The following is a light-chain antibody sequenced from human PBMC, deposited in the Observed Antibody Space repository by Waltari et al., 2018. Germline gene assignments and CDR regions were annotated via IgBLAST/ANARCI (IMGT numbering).Light chain of an antibody. CDR2: EVT. V-gene: IGLV2-23*02. CDR3: CSYRIGSTPGV. Sequence: SALTQPASVSGSLGQSITISCSGSTSDVGSGNLVSWYQQFPGTVPKLIIYEVTNRPSGVSSRFSGSKSGNMASLTISGLQPEDEADHYCCSYRIGSTPGVFGGGTKVTVL. CDR1: TSDVGSGNL. J-gene: IGLJ3*02.